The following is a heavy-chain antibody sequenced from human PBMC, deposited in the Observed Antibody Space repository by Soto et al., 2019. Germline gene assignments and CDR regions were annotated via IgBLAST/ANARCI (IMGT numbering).Heavy chain of an antibody. Sequence: PSETLSLTCTVSGGSVSSGSYYWSWIRQPPGKGLEWIGYIYYSGSTNYNPSLKSRVTISVDTSKNQFSLKLSSVTAADTAVYYCARKSVRSGELFTLDYWGQGTPVPVSP. CDR3: ARKSVRSGELFTLDY. CDR2: IYYSGST. V-gene: IGHV4-61*01. D-gene: IGHD1-26*01. J-gene: IGHJ4*02. CDR1: GGSVSSGSYY.